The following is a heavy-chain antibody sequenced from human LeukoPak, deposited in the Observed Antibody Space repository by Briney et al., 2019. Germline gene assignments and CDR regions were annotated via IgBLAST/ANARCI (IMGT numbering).Heavy chain of an antibody. J-gene: IGHJ4*02. CDR2: ISWDGSNK. V-gene: IGHV3-30-3*01. Sequence: GGSLRLSCGASGFTQCSYAMLCVRGAPGEGLVCVAVISWDGSNKYYADSVKGRFNISRDNSMNTLYLQMNSLRAEDTAVYYCARDPKYQLLSYYFDYWGQGTLVTVSS. D-gene: IGHD2-2*01. CDR1: GFTQCSYA. CDR3: ARDPKYQLLSYYFDY.